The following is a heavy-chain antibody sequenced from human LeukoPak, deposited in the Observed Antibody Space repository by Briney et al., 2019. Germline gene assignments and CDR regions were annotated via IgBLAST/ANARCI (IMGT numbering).Heavy chain of an antibody. CDR2: INHSGST. Sequence: PSETLSLTCAVYGGSFSGYYWSWIRQPPGKGLEWIGEINHSGSTNYNPSLKGRVTISVDTSKNQFSLKLSSVTAADTAVYYCARVKGRGYSYHFDYWGQGTLVTVSS. D-gene: IGHD5-18*01. J-gene: IGHJ4*02. CDR1: GGSFSGYY. CDR3: ARVKGRGYSYHFDY. V-gene: IGHV4-34*01.